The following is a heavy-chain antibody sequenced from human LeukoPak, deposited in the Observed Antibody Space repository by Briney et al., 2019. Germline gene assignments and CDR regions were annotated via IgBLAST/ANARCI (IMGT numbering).Heavy chain of an antibody. CDR2: IYYSGST. CDR3: ARDISSWFFDY. J-gene: IGHJ4*02. V-gene: IGHV4-39*07. D-gene: IGHD6-13*01. CDR1: GGSISSSSYY. Sequence: SETLSLTCTVSGGSISSSSYYWGWIRQPPGKGLEWIGSIYYSGSTYYNPSLKSRVTISVDTSKNQFSLKLSSVTAADTAVYYCARDISSWFFDYWGQGTLVTVSS.